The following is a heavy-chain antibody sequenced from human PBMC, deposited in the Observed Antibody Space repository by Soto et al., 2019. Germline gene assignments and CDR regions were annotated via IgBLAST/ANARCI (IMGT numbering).Heavy chain of an antibody. D-gene: IGHD4-4*01. Sequence: SETLSLTCTVSGGSISSYYWSWIRQPAGKGLEWIGRIYTSGSTNYNPSLKSRVTMSVDTSKNQFSLKLSSVTAADTAVYYCARGRYDYSNYGNWFDPWGQGTLVTVSS. CDR1: GGSISSYY. V-gene: IGHV4-4*07. CDR3: ARGRYDYSNYGNWFDP. J-gene: IGHJ5*02. CDR2: IYTSGST.